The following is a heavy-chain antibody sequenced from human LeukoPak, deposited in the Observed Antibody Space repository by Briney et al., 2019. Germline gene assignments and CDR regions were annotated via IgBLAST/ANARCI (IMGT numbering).Heavy chain of an antibody. CDR3: VKGRYSHDS. J-gene: IGHJ4*02. CDR2: INTNGGST. D-gene: IGHD5-18*01. V-gene: IGHV3-64D*06. Sequence: GGSLRLSCSASGFTFTTYVMHWVRQAPGKGLEHVSTINTNGGSTNYADSVKGRFTISRDNSKDTLYLQMSSLRVEDTAVYYCVKGRYSHDSWGQGTLVIVSS. CDR1: GFTFTTYV.